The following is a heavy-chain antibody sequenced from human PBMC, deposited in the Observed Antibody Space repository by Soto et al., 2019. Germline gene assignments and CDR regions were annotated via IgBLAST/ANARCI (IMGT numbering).Heavy chain of an antibody. CDR2: IHYTGST. V-gene: IGHV4-59*01. CDR3: ARDPHRYCSSSSCPSGGALDF. J-gene: IGHJ3*01. CDR1: GFPFSDAY. D-gene: IGHD2-2*01. Sequence: LSFAVSGFPFSDAYMTWIRQPPGKGLEWIGYIHYTGSTNYNPSLKSRVTISVDTSKSQVFLKLRSVIAADTAVYYCARDPHRYCSSSSCPSGGALDFWGQGTVVTVSS.